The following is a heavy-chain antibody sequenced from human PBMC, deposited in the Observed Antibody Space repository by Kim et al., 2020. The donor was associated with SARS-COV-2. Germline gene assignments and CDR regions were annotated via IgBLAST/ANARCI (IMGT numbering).Heavy chain of an antibody. CDR2: INPNSGGT. Sequence: ASVKVSCKASGYTFTGYYMHWVRQAPGQGLEWMGRINPNSGGTNYAQKFQGRVTMTRDTSISTAYMELSRLRSDDTAVYHCAGAVYSSSWYSRWFDPWGRGPLATFSS. D-gene: IGHD6-13*01. J-gene: IGHJ5*02. CDR3: AGAVYSSSWYSRWFDP. CDR1: GYTFTGYY. V-gene: IGHV1-2*06.